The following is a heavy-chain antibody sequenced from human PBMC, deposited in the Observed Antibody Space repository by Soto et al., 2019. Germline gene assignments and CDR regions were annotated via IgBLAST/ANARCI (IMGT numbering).Heavy chain of an antibody. D-gene: IGHD3-3*01. CDR1: GGSFSGYY. J-gene: IGHJ6*04. Sequence: ASETLSLTCAVYGGSFSGYYWSWIRQPPGKGLEWIGEINHSGSTNYNPSLKSRVTISVDTSKNQFSLKLSSVTAADMSLYYCARTYYDFWCGYGMDVWGEGTTVTVSS. V-gene: IGHV4-34*01. CDR3: ARTYYDFWCGYGMDV. CDR2: INHSGST.